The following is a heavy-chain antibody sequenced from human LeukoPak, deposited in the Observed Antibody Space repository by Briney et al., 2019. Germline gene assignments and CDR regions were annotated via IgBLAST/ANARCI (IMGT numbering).Heavy chain of an antibody. CDR3: DAMVRGVPSY. Sequence: PGGSLRLSCAASGFTFSSYGIHWVRQAPGKGLEWVAFIRYDGSNKYYADSVKGRFTISRDNSKNTLYLQMNSLRAEDTAVYYCDAMVRGVPSYWGQGTLVTVSS. CDR1: GFTFSSYG. V-gene: IGHV3-30*02. D-gene: IGHD3-10*01. J-gene: IGHJ4*02. CDR2: IRYDGSNK.